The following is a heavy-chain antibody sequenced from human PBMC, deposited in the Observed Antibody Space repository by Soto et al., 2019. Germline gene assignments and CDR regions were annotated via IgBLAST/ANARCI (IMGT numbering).Heavy chain of an antibody. Sequence: QVQLQESGPGLVKPSETLSLTCTVSGDSISRYYWSWIRLSPGKGLEWIGYIYYSGETNYNPSVKGRVTKSEAGTKNRSPRSRASVTAAETPVYYCPGVQGGEFLKGSGMDGWAKGPRSPSP. CDR3: PGVQGGEFLKGSGMDG. D-gene: IGHD3-10*01. J-gene: IGHJ6*02. CDR1: GDSISRYY. CDR2: IYYSGET. V-gene: IGHV4-59*01.